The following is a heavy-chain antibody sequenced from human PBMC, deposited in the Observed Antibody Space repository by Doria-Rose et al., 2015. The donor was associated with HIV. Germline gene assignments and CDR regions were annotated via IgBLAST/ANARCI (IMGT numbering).Heavy chain of an antibody. V-gene: IGHV2-26*01. CDR1: GVSLSSPGMG. D-gene: IGHD6-13*01. CDR3: ARIKSSRWYHKYYFDF. J-gene: IGHJ4*02. Sequence: SGPVLVKSTETLTLTCTVSGVSLSSPGMGVSWIRQPPGKALEWLANIFSDDERSYQTSLKSRLTISSGTSKSQVVLTMTDMDPVDTATYYCARIKSSRWYHKYYFDFWGQGTLVIVSA. CDR2: IFSDDER.